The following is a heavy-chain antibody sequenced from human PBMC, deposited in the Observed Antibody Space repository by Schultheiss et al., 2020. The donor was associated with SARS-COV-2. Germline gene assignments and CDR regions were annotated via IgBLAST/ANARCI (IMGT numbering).Heavy chain of an antibody. J-gene: IGHJ3*02. Sequence: SETLSLTCAVSGGSISSSNWWSWVRQPPGKGLEWIGEIYHSGSTNYNPSLKSRVTISVDKSKNQFSLKLSSVTAADTAVYYCARITMIVVVTTHHDAFDIWGQGTMVTVSS. D-gene: IGHD3-22*01. CDR2: IYHSGST. CDR3: ARITMIVVVTTHHDAFDI. CDR1: GGSISSSNW. V-gene: IGHV4-4*02.